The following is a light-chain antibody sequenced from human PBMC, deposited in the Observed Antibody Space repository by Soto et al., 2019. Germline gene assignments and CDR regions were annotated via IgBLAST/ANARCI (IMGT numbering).Light chain of an antibody. CDR2: GAF. V-gene: IGKV3-15*01. J-gene: IGKJ1*01. CDR3: QQYSNWPSWT. Sequence: EKVMTQSPATLSMSPGERATLSCRASQSFSSFLAWYQQKPGQAPRLLIYGAFTRATGIPARFSGSGSGTEFTLTISSLQSEDFAVYYCQQYSNWPSWTFGQGTKV. CDR1: QSFSSF.